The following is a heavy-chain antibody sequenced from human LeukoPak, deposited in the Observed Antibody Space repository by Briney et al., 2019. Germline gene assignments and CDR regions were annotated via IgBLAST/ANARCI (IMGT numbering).Heavy chain of an antibody. Sequence: SETLSLTCAVYGGSFSGYYGSWIRQPPGKGLEWIGEINYSGSTNYNPSLKSRVTISVDTSKNQFSLKLSSVTAADTAVYYCARGLRVRYYYDSSGYPDLGYWGQGTLVTVSS. J-gene: IGHJ4*02. V-gene: IGHV4-34*01. CDR3: ARGLRVRYYYDSSGYPDLGY. D-gene: IGHD3-22*01. CDR2: INYSGST. CDR1: GGSFSGYY.